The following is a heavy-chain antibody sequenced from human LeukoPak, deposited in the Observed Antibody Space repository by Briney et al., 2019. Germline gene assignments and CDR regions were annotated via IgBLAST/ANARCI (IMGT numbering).Heavy chain of an antibody. Sequence: ASVKVSCKASGYTFTGYYMHWVRQAPGHGLEWMGWINPNSGGTNYAQKFQGRVTMTTDTSTSTAYMELRSLRSDDTAVYYCARDQPKLRYFDWFQSDAFDIWGQGTMVTVSS. V-gene: IGHV1-2*02. CDR2: INPNSGGT. CDR3: ARDQPKLRYFDWFQSDAFDI. CDR1: GYTFTGYY. J-gene: IGHJ3*02. D-gene: IGHD3-9*01.